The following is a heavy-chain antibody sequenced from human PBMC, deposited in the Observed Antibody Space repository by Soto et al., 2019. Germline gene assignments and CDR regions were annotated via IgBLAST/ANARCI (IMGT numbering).Heavy chain of an antibody. J-gene: IGHJ4*02. Sequence: GASVKVSCKASGYTFTSYGISWVRQAPGQGLEWMGWISAYNGNTNYAQKLQGRVTMTTDTSTSTAYMELRSLRSDDTAVYYCARVTRDILTGPLFDYWGQGTLVTVSS. V-gene: IGHV1-18*01. CDR1: GYTFTSYG. CDR2: ISAYNGNT. CDR3: ARVTRDILTGPLFDY. D-gene: IGHD3-9*01.